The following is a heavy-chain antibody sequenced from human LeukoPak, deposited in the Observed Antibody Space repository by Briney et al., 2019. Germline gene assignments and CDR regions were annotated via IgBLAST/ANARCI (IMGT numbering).Heavy chain of an antibody. J-gene: IGHJ3*02. CDR1: GGTFSGYY. CDR3: ARGAGYFALGGAFDI. V-gene: IGHV4-34*01. D-gene: IGHD3-9*01. Sequence: SETLSLTCAVYGGTFSGYYWSWIRQPPGKRLEWVGESNDSGGTNYNPSLKSRVTISADKSKNQVSLKLTSVTAADTAVYYCARGAGYFALGGAFDIWGQGTMVTVSS. CDR2: SNDSGGT.